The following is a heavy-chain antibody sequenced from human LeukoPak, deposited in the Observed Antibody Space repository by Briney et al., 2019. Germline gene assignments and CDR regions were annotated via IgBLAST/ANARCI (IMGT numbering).Heavy chain of an antibody. D-gene: IGHD2-8*02. CDR3: AREYWESVPSPITNYYYYYMDV. V-gene: IGHV4-61*02. Sequence: SETLSLTCTVSGGSISSGSYYWSWIRQPAGKGLEWIGRIYTSGSTNYNPSLKSRVTISVDTSKNQFSLKLSSVTAADTAVYYCAREYWESVPSPITNYYYYYMDVWGKGTTVTVSS. CDR2: IYTSGST. CDR1: GGSISSGSYY. J-gene: IGHJ6*03.